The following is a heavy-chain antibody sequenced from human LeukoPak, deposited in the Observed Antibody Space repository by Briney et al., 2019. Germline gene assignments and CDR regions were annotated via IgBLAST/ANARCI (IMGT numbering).Heavy chain of an antibody. CDR1: GYTFTGYY. CDR3: ARSMDIVVVPAADSSGFDY. J-gene: IGHJ4*02. CDR2: INPNNGGT. D-gene: IGHD2-2*03. V-gene: IGHV1-2*02. Sequence: ASVKVSCKASGYTFTGYYMHWVRQAPGQGLEWMGWINPNNGGTNYAQNFQGRVTMTRDTSISSACMELSRLRSDDTAVYYCARSMDIVVVPAADSSGFDYWGQGTLVTVSS.